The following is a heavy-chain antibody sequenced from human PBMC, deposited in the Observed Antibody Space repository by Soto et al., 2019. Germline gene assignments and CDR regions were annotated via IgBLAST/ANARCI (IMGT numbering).Heavy chain of an antibody. J-gene: IGHJ3*02. D-gene: IGHD7-27*01. CDR2: ISYDGSNK. Sequence: QVQLVESGGGVVQPGRSLRLSCAASGFTFSSYGMHWVRQAPGTGLEWVALISYDGSNKYYADSVKGRFTISRDNSKNPLYLQMNSLRTEDTAVYYCAKDLGRGGRGAFDIWGPGTMVTVSS. CDR3: AKDLGRGGRGAFDI. V-gene: IGHV3-30*18. CDR1: GFTFSSYG.